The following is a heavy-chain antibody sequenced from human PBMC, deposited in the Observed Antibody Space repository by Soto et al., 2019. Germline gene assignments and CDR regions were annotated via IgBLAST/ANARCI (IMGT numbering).Heavy chain of an antibody. Sequence: QVQLVESGGGVVQPGRSLRLSCAASGFTFSSYSMHWVRQAPGKGLEWVAVISNSGDDKHYADSVKGRFTISRDNSKNTVYLLMDSLRTDDSAVFYCARPTVPTYTRYLDFWGQGTLVTVPS. V-gene: IGHV3-30-3*01. CDR2: ISNSGDDK. D-gene: IGHD4-17*01. J-gene: IGHJ4*02. CDR1: GFTFSSYS. CDR3: ARPTVPTYTRYLDF.